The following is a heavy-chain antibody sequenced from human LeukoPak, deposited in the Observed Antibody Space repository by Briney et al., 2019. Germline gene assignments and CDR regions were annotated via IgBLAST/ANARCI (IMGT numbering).Heavy chain of an antibody. CDR3: ARARIIRSSGWYSWFDP. V-gene: IGHV4-61*02. CDR2: IYTSGST. J-gene: IGHJ5*02. Sequence: SETLSPTCTVSGGSISSGDYYWSWIRQPAGKGLEWIGRIYTSGSTNYNPSLKSRVTMSVDTSKNQFSLKLSSVTAADTAVYYCARARIIRSSGWYSWFDPWGQGTLATVSS. CDR1: GGSISSGDYY. D-gene: IGHD6-19*01.